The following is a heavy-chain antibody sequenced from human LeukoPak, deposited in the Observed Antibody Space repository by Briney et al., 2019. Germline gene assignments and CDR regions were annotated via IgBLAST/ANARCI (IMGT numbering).Heavy chain of an antibody. D-gene: IGHD3-3*01. J-gene: IGHJ5*02. Sequence: PGGSLRLSCAASGFTFSSYWMHWVRPAPGKGLVWVSRIYSDGSSTSYADSVKGRFSISRDNAKNTLYLQMNSLRAEDTAVYYCARDLFGDFWSGYYANWFDPWGQGTLVTVSS. CDR3: ARDLFGDFWSGYYANWFDP. CDR1: GFTFSSYW. V-gene: IGHV3-74*01. CDR2: IYSDGSST.